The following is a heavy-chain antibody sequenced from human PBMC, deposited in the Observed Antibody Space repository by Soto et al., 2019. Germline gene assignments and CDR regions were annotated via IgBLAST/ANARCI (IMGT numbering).Heavy chain of an antibody. V-gene: IGHV3-7*05. J-gene: IGHJ3*02. D-gene: IGHD6-13*01. CDR2: INRDGSKK. Sequence: EVQLEETGGDLVQPGGSLRLSCAASGFTLSAYWMTWVRQAPVKGLEWVANINRDGSKKSYLDSVRGRFTIARDKVGNSLYLQMDSLRADGMVLYYCAPDVAPGSSSLYLDAFDIWGQGTMVSVSS. CDR1: GFTLSAYW. CDR3: APDVAPGSSSLYLDAFDI.